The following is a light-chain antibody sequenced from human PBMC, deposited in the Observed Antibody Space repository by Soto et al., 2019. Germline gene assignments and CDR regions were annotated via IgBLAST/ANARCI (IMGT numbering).Light chain of an antibody. CDR2: ANN. V-gene: IGLV1-44*01. CDR3: AAWDDSLNGPV. CDR1: SSNIGSNT. J-gene: IGLJ1*01. Sequence: QSVLTQPPSASGTPGQRVTISCSGSSSNIGSNTVNWYQKLPTTAPKLLIYANNQRPSGVPDRFSGSKSGTSASLAISGLQSEDEADYYCAAWDDSLNGPVFGTGTKVTVL.